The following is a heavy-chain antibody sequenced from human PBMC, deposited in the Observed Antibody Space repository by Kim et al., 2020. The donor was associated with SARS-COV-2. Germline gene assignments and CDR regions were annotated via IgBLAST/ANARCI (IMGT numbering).Heavy chain of an antibody. Sequence: SETLSLTCTVSGCSISSSSYYWGWIRQPPGKWLEWIGSIYYSGSTYYNPSLKSRVTISVDTSKHQFSLRLSSVTAADTAVYYCAGEKGQKNVLRYFDLVIVSRRVDPWGQGNLVTVSS. D-gene: IGHD3-9*01. J-gene: IGHJ5*02. CDR3: AGEKGQKNVLRYFDLVIVSRRVDP. CDR1: GCSISSSSYY. CDR2: IYYSGST. V-gene: IGHV4-39*07.